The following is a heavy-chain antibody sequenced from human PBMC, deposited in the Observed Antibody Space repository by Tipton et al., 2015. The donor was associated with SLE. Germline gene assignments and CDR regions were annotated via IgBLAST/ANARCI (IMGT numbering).Heavy chain of an antibody. Sequence: TLSLTCTVSGVSIYSHYWSWIRQPPGKGLEWIGYIYYSGSTNYNPSLKSRVTISVDTSKNQFSLKLSSVTAADTAVYYCVGPTNWGQGTLVTVSS. CDR3: VGPTN. J-gene: IGHJ4*02. V-gene: IGHV4-59*11. CDR1: GVSIYSHY. CDR2: IYYSGST.